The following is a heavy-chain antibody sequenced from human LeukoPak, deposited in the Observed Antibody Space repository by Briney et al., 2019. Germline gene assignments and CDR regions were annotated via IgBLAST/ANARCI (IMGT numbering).Heavy chain of an antibody. Sequence: SQTLSLTCAISGDSVSNNNAAWNWIRQSPSSGLEWLGRTYYRSKWYYEYAESVKSRISLNPDTSKNQFSLHLNSVTPEDTALYYCARDLDGFEYWGQGTLVTVSS. CDR3: ARDLDGFEY. J-gene: IGHJ4*02. V-gene: IGHV6-1*01. CDR1: GDSVSNNNAA. CDR2: TYYRSKWYY.